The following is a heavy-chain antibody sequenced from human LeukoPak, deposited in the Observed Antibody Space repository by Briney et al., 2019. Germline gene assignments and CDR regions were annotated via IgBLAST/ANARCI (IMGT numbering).Heavy chain of an antibody. J-gene: IGHJ6*02. V-gene: IGHV3-23*01. CDR3: AKGRPATGFYYYGMDV. D-gene: IGHD2-15*01. Sequence: GGSLRLSCAASGFTFSSYAMSWVRPAPGKGLEWVSAISGSGGSTYYADSVKGRFTISRDNSKNTLYLQMNSLRVEDTAVYYCAKGRPATGFYYYGMDVWGQGTTVTVSS. CDR1: GFTFSSYA. CDR2: ISGSGGST.